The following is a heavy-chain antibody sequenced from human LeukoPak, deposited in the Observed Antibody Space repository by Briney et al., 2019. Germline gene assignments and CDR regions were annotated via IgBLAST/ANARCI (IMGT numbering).Heavy chain of an antibody. CDR3: ARKSDSLLVREGDC. V-gene: IGHV3-66*01. D-gene: IGHD3-10*01. CDR1: GFTVNRNY. CDR2: IYSGGTS. J-gene: IGHJ4*02. Sequence: GGSLRLSCAASGFTVNRNYMIWVRQAPGKGLECVSVIYSGGTSWYADSVKGRFTISRDTNTLYLQMNSLRAEDTAVYYCARKSDSLLVREGDCWGQGTLVTVSS.